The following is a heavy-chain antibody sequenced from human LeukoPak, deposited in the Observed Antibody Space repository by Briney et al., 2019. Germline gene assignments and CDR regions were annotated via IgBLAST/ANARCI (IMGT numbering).Heavy chain of an antibody. V-gene: IGHV3-30*02. Sequence: GGSLRLSCAASGFTFSSYGMHWVRQAPGKGLEWVAFIRYDGSNKYYADSVKGRFTISRDNSKNTLYLQMNSLRAEDTAVYYCAKDVLRFLEWLFAFDYWGQGTLVTVSS. D-gene: IGHD3-3*01. J-gene: IGHJ4*02. CDR1: GFTFSSYG. CDR2: IRYDGSNK. CDR3: AKDVLRFLEWLFAFDY.